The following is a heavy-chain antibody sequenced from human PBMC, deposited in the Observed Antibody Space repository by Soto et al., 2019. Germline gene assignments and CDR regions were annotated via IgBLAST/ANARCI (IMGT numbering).Heavy chain of an antibody. CDR2: IYYSGST. J-gene: IGHJ4*02. CDR1: GGSISSYY. Sequence: SETLSLTCTVSGGSISSYYWSWIRQPPGKGLEWIGYIYYSGSTNYNPSLKSRVTISVDTSKNQFSLKLSSVTAADTAVYYCARISITIFGVVDYWGQGTLVTVSS. V-gene: IGHV4-59*01. D-gene: IGHD3-3*01. CDR3: ARISITIFGVVDY.